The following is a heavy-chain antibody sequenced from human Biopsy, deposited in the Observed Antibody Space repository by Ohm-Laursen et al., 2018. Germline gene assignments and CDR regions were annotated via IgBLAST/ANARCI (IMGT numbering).Heavy chain of an antibody. CDR2: INCKTGAT. J-gene: IGHJ4*02. CDR1: SYTFTDYN. D-gene: IGHD2-8*01. CDR3: ARDPLNGHKRFDY. Sequence: SVKVSCKASSYTFTDYNIHWMRQAPGQGLEWLGYINCKTGATNYAQKFQGTVTMARDTSISTAYLALGSLRSADTAIYYCARDPLNGHKRFDYWGQGSLVTVSS. V-gene: IGHV1-2*02.